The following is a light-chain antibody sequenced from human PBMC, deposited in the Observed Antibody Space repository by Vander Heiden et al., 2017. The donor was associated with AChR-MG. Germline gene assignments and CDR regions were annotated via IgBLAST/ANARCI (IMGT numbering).Light chain of an antibody. V-gene: IGKV1-39*01. J-gene: IGKJ5*01. Sequence: DIQLTQSPSSLSASVGDRVTITCRASQSISSYLNWYQQKPGKAPKVLIYGASTWQSGVPSRFSGSGSGTDFTLTISSLQPEDFAAYYCQQNEDSPQGAFGQGTRVEIK. CDR3: QQNEDSPQGA. CDR1: QSISSY. CDR2: GAS.